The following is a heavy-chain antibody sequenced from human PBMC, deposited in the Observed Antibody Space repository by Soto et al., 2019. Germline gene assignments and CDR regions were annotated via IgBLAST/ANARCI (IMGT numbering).Heavy chain of an antibody. CDR3: ARAGSRQLTHGRDYYGMDV. CDR2: IYYTGRT. J-gene: IGHJ6*02. V-gene: IGHV4-59*01. Sequence: SPTCTVSGGSTSSYYWSWIRQPPGKGLEWIGQIYYTGRTNYNPSLKSRVTISVDTSKNQFSLKLSSVTAADTAVYYCARAGSRQLTHGRDYYGMDVWGQGTTVTVSS. D-gene: IGHD6-13*01. CDR1: GGSTSSYY.